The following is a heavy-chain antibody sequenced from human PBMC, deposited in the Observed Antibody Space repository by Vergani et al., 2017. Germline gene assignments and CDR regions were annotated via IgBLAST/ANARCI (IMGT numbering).Heavy chain of an antibody. J-gene: IGHJ6*02. CDR1: GFTFSSYA. V-gene: IGHV3-23*01. Sequence: EVQLLESGGGLVQPGGSLRLSCAASGFTFSSYAMSWVRQAPGKGLEWVSAISGSGGSTYYADSVKGRFTISRDNSKNTLYLQMNSLRAEDTAVYYCARDPCSGGSCPELNYGMDVWGQGTTVTVSS. CDR2: ISGSGGST. D-gene: IGHD2-15*01. CDR3: ARDPCSGGSCPELNYGMDV.